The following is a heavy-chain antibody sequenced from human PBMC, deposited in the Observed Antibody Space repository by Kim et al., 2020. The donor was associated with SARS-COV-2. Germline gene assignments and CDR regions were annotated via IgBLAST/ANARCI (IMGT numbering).Heavy chain of an antibody. V-gene: IGHV4-4*09. J-gene: IGHJ3*02. D-gene: IGHD4-17*01. Sequence: PCLKSRVTIPVDTSKNQFSLKVSSVTAADTAVYYCAVRGFYGDYVSAFDIWGQGTMVTVSS. CDR3: AVRGFYGDYVSAFDI.